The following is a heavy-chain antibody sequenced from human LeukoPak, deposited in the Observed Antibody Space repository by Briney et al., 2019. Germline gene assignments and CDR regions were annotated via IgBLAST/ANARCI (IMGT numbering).Heavy chain of an antibody. CDR3: ARGGSYYNEAFDI. CDR2: ISSSSGSI. V-gene: IGHV3-48*01. CDR1: GFTFSSYS. J-gene: IGHJ3*02. Sequence: GGSLRLSCAASGFTFSSYSMNWVRQAPGKGLEWASYISSSSGSINYADSVKGRFTISRDNAKNSLSLQMNSLRAEDTAVYYCARGGSYYNEAFDIWGQGTMVTVSS. D-gene: IGHD1-26*01.